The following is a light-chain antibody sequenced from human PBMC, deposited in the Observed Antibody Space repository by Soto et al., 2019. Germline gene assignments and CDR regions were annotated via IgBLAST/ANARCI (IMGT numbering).Light chain of an antibody. V-gene: IGKV1-5*01. Sequence: DIQLTQSPSTLSASVGDRGTLTCRAAQSLNSRLAWYQHRPGKAPRLLIYDASTLESGVPSRFSGSGSGTEFTLTINNLQPDDLATYICQQYKSYSTFGRGTKVDI. J-gene: IGKJ1*01. CDR3: QQYKSYST. CDR2: DAS. CDR1: QSLNSR.